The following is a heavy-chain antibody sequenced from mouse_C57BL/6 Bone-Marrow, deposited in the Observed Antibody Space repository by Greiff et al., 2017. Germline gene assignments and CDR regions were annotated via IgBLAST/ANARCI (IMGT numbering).Heavy chain of an antibody. V-gene: IGHV1-5*01. Sequence: VQLQQSGTVLARPGASVTMSCKTSGYTFTSYWMHWVKQRPGQGLEWIGAIYPGNSDTSYNQKFKGKAKLTAVTSASTAYMELSSLTNEDSAVYYCTIYYGSSAWFAYWGQGTLVTVSA. J-gene: IGHJ3*01. CDR3: TIYYGSSAWFAY. D-gene: IGHD1-1*01. CDR1: GYTFTSYW. CDR2: IYPGNSDT.